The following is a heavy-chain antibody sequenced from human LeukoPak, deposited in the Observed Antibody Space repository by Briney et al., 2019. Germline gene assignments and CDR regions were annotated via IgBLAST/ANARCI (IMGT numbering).Heavy chain of an antibody. J-gene: IGHJ5*02. Sequence: GGSLRLSCAASGFTFSTYAMHWIRQAPGKGLEWEAVISYDGSNKYYADSVKGRFTISRDNSKNTLYLQMNSLRAEDTAIYYCARDHSIIVVPPPRPRFDPWGQGTLVTVSS. V-gene: IGHV3-30*04. CDR1: GFTFSTYA. CDR3: ARDHSIIVVPPPRPRFDP. D-gene: IGHD2-21*01. CDR2: ISYDGSNK.